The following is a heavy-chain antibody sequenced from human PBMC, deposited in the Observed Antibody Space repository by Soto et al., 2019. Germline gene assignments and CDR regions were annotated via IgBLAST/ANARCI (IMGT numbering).Heavy chain of an antibody. Sequence: QLQLQESGPGLVKPSETLSLTCTVSGGSISSSSYYWGWIRQPPGKGLEWIGSIYYSGSTYYNPSLKSRVTISVDTSKNQFSLKLSSVTAADTAVYYCARTPQGDRFPGYFDYWGQGTLVTVSS. V-gene: IGHV4-39*01. CDR1: GGSISSSSYY. CDR3: ARTPQGDRFPGYFDY. J-gene: IGHJ4*02. D-gene: IGHD2-15*01. CDR2: IYYSGST.